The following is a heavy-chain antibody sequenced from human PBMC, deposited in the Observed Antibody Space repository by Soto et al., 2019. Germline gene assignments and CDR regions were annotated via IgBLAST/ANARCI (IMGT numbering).Heavy chain of an antibody. Sequence: GGSLRLSCAASGFTFRSYAMSWVRQAPGKGLEWVSAISGSGGSTYYADSVKGRFTISRDNSKNTLYLQMNSLRAEDTAVYYCAKERRYCSGGSCYFHFDYWGQGTLVTVSS. D-gene: IGHD2-15*01. J-gene: IGHJ4*02. CDR2: ISGSGGST. CDR3: AKERRYCSGGSCYFHFDY. V-gene: IGHV3-23*01. CDR1: GFTFRSYA.